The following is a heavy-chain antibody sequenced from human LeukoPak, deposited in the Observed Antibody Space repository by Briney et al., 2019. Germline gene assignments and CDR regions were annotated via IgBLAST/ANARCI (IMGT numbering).Heavy chain of an antibody. D-gene: IGHD3-16*01. Sequence: GGSLRLSCTASGFTFGDSAMSWVRQAPGKGLEGVGFIRSKAYGGTTEYAASVKGRFSISRDDSKSIAYLQMNSLRTEDTAIYYCTRAHNDYIWGSLSCAFDIWGQGTTVTVSS. CDR3: TRAHNDYIWGSLSCAFDI. J-gene: IGHJ3*02. CDR1: GFTFGDSA. CDR2: IRSKAYGGTT. V-gene: IGHV3-49*04.